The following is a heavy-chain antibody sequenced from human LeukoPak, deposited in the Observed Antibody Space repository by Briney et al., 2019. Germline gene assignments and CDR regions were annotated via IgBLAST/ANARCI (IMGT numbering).Heavy chain of an antibody. CDR2: MSEDGNEI. Sequence: GGSLRLSCTVSGFIFSDFSMSWVRQAPGKGLEWVAKMSEDGNEIFYVDSVKGRFTISRDNTKKSLYLQLDSLRPEDSAVYYCARPRGCGSARCNNFDYWGQGTLVTVSS. J-gene: IGHJ4*02. CDR1: GFIFSDFS. CDR3: ARPRGCGSARCNNFDY. V-gene: IGHV3-7*01. D-gene: IGHD2-2*01.